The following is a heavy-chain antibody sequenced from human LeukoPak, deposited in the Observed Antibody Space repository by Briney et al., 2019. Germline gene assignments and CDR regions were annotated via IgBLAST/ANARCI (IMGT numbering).Heavy chain of an antibody. V-gene: IGHV3-48*02. D-gene: IGHD5-18*01. CDR1: GFTFSTYS. J-gene: IGHJ4*02. CDR2: ISTGSSTI. Sequence: GGSLRLSCAASGFTFSTYSMNWVRQAPGKGLELVSFISTGSSTIYYADSVKGRFTISRDNAKNSLYLQMNSLRDEDTAVYRCARVAEIQLWLRSAFDYWGQGTLVTVSS. CDR3: ARVAEIQLWLRSAFDY.